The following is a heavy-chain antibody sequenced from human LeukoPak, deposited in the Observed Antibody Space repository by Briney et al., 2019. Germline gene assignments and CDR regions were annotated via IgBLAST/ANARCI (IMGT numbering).Heavy chain of an antibody. J-gene: IGHJ4*02. CDR2: IVPTPAIT. CDR1: GGTFSSYA. D-gene: IGHD2-21*01. CDR3: ARRADCGGSCFINYFDS. Sequence: SVKVSCKVSGGTFSSYAISWGRQAPGQGLEWMGRIVPTPAITNYAQNFQGRVTITADKSSNTVYMELSSLRSEDTAVYYCARRADCGGSCFINYFDSWGQGTLVTVSS. V-gene: IGHV1-69*04.